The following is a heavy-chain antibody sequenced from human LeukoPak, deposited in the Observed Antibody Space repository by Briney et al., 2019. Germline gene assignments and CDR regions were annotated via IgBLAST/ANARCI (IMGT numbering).Heavy chain of an antibody. J-gene: IGHJ5*02. D-gene: IGHD3-10*01. CDR2: IYNSGST. CDR1: GGSFSGYY. CDR3: ARHYGP. Sequence: SETLSLTCAVYGGSFSGYYRGWIRQPPGKGLEWIGSIYNSGSTYYNPSLKSRVTISVDTSKNQFSLKLNSVTAADTAVYYCARHYGPWGQGTLVTVSS. V-gene: IGHV4-39*01.